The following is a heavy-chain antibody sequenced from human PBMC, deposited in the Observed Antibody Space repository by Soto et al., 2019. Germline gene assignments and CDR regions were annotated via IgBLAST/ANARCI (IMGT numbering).Heavy chain of an antibody. Sequence: QVQLVESGGGVVQPGRSLRLSCAASGFTFSSYAMHWVRQAPGKGLEGVAVISYDGSNKYYADSVKGRFTISRDNSKNTLYLQMNSLRAEDTAVYYCARVADNSSGWYGYYYYYGMDVWGQGTTVTVSS. D-gene: IGHD6-19*01. J-gene: IGHJ6*02. CDR1: GFTFSSYA. CDR3: ARVADNSSGWYGYYYYYGMDV. CDR2: ISYDGSNK. V-gene: IGHV3-30-3*01.